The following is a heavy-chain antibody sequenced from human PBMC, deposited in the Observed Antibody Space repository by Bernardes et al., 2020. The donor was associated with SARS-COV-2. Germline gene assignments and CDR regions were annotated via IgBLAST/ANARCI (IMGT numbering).Heavy chain of an antibody. CDR2: ISYSGST. D-gene: IGHD3-22*01. V-gene: IGHV4-30-4*01. CDR3: ARDRFDGGGFYDPPRAFDI. J-gene: IGHJ3*02. Sequence: SETLSLTCTVSGGSFSSANFYWSWIRQPPGKGLEWIGYISYSGSTYNNPSLETRVTISMDTSKNQISLKLTSVTAADTAVYYCARDRFDGGGFYDPPRAFDIWGQGTMVSVSS. CDR1: GGSFSSANFY.